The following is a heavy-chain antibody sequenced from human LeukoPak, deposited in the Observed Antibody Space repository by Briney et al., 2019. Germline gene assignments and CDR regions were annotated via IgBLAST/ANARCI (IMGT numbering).Heavy chain of an antibody. V-gene: IGHV4-59*11. Sequence: SETLSLTCTVSGGSISSHYWSWIRQPPGKGLEWIGYIYYSGSTNYNPSLKSRVTISVDTSKNQFSLKLISDCARLTYYDFWSGYNYYYYMDVWGKGTTVTVSS. J-gene: IGHJ6*03. CDR2: IYYSGST. CDR3: SGYNYYYYMDV. D-gene: IGHD3-3*01. CDR1: GGSISSHY.